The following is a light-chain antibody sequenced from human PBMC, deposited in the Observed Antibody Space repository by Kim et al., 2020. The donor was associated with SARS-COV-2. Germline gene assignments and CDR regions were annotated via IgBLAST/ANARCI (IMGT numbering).Light chain of an antibody. J-gene: IGLJ2*01. V-gene: IGLV3-19*01. Sequence: SSELTQDPAVSVALGQTVRITCQGDSLRSYYASWYQQKAGQAPVVVIYGKNNRPSGIPDRFSGSRSGNTASLTITGAQAEDEADYYCHSRDSTTNHLVFG. CDR1: SLRSYY. CDR3: HSRDSTTNHLV. CDR2: GKN.